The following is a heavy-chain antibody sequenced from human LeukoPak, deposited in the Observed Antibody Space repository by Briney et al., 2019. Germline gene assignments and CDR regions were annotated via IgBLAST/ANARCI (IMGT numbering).Heavy chain of an antibody. J-gene: IGHJ1*01. CDR3: AKAYGDYTFAEYFQD. Sequence: GRSLRLSCAASGFRFSNHAMSWVRQAPRKGLEWVSSIIGSGGSTNYADSVKGRFTISRDNSKNTLYLQMNDLRAEDTAVYYCAKAYGDYTFAEYFQDWGQGTLVAVSS. D-gene: IGHD4-17*01. V-gene: IGHV3-23*01. CDR1: GFRFSNHA. CDR2: IIGSGGST.